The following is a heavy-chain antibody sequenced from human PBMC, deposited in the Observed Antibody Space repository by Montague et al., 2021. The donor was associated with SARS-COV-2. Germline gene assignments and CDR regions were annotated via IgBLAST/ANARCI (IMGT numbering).Heavy chain of an antibody. J-gene: IGHJ4*02. CDR1: GGSISNYY. Sequence: SETLSLTCTVSGGSISNYYWSWIRQPAGKGLEWIGRIYSSGSTXXXPSXXXRISMSVDRSKNQFSLKLSSVTAADTAIYYCARDYSNCSGGSCVFDYWGQGTLVTVSS. CDR2: IYSSGST. V-gene: IGHV4-4*07. CDR3: ARDYSNCSGGSCVFDY. D-gene: IGHD2-15*01.